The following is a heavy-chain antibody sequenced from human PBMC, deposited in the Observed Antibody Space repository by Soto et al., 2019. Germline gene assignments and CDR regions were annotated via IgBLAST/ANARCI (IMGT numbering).Heavy chain of an antibody. D-gene: IGHD5-12*01. J-gene: IGHJ3*02. CDR2: ISAYNGNT. Sequence: ASVKVSCKASGYTFTSYGISWVRQAPRQGLEWMGWISAYNGNTNYAQKLQGRVTMTTDTSTSTAYMELRSLRSDDTAVYYFARDPRVRIVATIIDAFDIWGQGTMVTVSS. CDR3: ARDPRVRIVATIIDAFDI. V-gene: IGHV1-18*01. CDR1: GYTFTSYG.